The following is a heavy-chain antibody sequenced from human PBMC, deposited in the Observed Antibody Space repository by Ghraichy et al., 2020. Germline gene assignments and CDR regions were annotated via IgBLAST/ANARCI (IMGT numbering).Heavy chain of an antibody. CDR2: ISGSGGST. J-gene: IGHJ4*02. D-gene: IGHD2-15*01. CDR1: GFTFSSYA. CDR3: AKDVFVVVVAATGHFDY. V-gene: IGHV3-23*01. Sequence: GGSLRLSCATSGFTFSSYAMSWVRQAPGKGLEWVSAISGSGGSTYYADSVKGRFTISRDNSKNTLYLQMNSLRAEDTAVYYCAKDVFVVVVAATGHFDYWGQGTLVTVSS.